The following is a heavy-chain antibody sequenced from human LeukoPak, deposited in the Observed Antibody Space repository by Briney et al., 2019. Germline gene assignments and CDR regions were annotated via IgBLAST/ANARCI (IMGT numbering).Heavy chain of an antibody. J-gene: IGHJ3*02. CDR3: ARALPSPLYSGSYADAFDI. Sequence: GGSLRLSCAASEFIFSNYAMSWVRQAPGKGLEWVSAISGSGGSTYYADSVKGRFTISRDNAKNSLYLQMNSLRAEDTAVYYCARALPSPLYSGSYADAFDIWGQGTMVTVSS. CDR2: ISGSGGST. D-gene: IGHD1-26*01. V-gene: IGHV3-23*01. CDR1: EFIFSNYA.